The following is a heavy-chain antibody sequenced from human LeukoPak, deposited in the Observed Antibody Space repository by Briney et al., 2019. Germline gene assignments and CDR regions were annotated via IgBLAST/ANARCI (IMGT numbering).Heavy chain of an antibody. V-gene: IGHV4-39*01. Sequence: PSETLSLTCTVSGVSLSITSYYRDWIRLPPGKGLGWNGSIHYSGSTYYTPSLKCRVTISLDTSRNQFSLKLRSVTAADTAVYYCARLGRLVFYFAYWGQGTLVSVSS. D-gene: IGHD1-26*01. CDR1: GVSLSITSYY. CDR2: IHYSGST. J-gene: IGHJ4*02. CDR3: ARLGRLVFYFAY.